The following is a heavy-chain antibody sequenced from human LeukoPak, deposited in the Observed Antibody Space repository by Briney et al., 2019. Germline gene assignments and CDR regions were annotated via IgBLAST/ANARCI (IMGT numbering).Heavy chain of an antibody. Sequence: ASVKVSCKASGYTFTSYYMHWLRQAPGQGLEWMGIINPSGGSTSYAQKFQGRVTMTRDTSTSTVYMELSSLRSEDTAVYYCARGPDYGDYEPPPTAEYFQHWGQGTLVTVSS. CDR2: INPSGGST. J-gene: IGHJ1*01. CDR1: GYTFTSYY. V-gene: IGHV1-46*01. D-gene: IGHD4-17*01. CDR3: ARGPDYGDYEPPPTAEYFQH.